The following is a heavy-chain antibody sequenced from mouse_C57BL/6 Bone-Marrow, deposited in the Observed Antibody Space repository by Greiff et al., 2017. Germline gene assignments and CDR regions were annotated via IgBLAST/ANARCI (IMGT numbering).Heavy chain of an antibody. V-gene: IGHV1-63*01. CDR2: IYPGGGYT. CDR1: GYTFTTYW. J-gene: IGHJ4*01. Sequence: QVQLKQSGAELVRPGTSVKMYCKASGYTFTTYWIGWAKQRPGHGLEWIGDIYPGGGYTNYNAKFQGKATLTADKSSSTAYMQFSSLTAEDSAIYYCARGYAMDYWGQGTSVTVSS. CDR3: ARGYAMDY.